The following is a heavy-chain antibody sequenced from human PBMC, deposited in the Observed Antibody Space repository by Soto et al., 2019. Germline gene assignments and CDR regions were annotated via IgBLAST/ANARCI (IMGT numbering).Heavy chain of an antibody. CDR1: GFTFSNYW. CDR3: VRDRDDFWSGYFWFDP. V-gene: IGHV3-74*01. D-gene: IGHD3-3*01. Sequence: LRLSCAASGFTFSNYWMHWVRQAPGKGLEWVSRINGDGSSRNYADSVKGRFTISRDNAKNTLYLQMNSLRAEDTAVYYCVRDRDDFWSGYFWFDPWGQGTLVTVSS. J-gene: IGHJ5*02. CDR2: INGDGSSR.